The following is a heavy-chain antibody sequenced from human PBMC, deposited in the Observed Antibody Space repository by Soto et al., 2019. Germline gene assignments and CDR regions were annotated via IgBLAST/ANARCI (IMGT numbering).Heavy chain of an antibody. CDR2: IYYSGST. D-gene: IGHD3-3*02. J-gene: IGHJ5*02. Sequence: SETLSLTCTVSGGSISSSSYYWGWIRQPPGKWLEWIGSIYYSGSTYYNPSLKSRVTISVDTSKNQFSLKLSSVTAADTAVYYCASPKIAFYNWFDPWGQGTLVTVSS. CDR3: ASPKIAFYNWFDP. V-gene: IGHV4-39*01. CDR1: GGSISSSSYY.